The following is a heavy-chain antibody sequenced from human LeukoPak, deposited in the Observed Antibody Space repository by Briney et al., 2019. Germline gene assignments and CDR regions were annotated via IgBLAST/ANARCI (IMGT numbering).Heavy chain of an antibody. D-gene: IGHD2-21*02. CDR3: ARRSYCGGDCWDFDY. J-gene: IGHJ4*02. Sequence: GESLEISCKGFGYSFTNYWIAWVRQMPGKGLEWMGIIYPGDSDTRYSPSFQGQVTISADKSISTAYLQWSSLKASDTAMYYCARRSYCGGDCWDFDYWGQGTLVTVSS. CDR2: IYPGDSDT. V-gene: IGHV5-51*01. CDR1: GYSFTNYW.